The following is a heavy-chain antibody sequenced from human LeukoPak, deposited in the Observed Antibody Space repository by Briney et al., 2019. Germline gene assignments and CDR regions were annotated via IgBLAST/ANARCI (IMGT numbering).Heavy chain of an antibody. CDR3: ARDLSSGSYSPIDY. D-gene: IGHD1-26*01. J-gene: IGHJ4*02. CDR1: GFTFSSYA. Sequence: GGSLRLSCAASGFTFSSYAMHWVRQAPGKRLEWVAVISYDGSNKYYADSVKGRFTISRDNSKNTLYLQMNSLRAEDTAVYYCARDLSSGSYSPIDYWGQGTLVTVSS. CDR2: ISYDGSNK. V-gene: IGHV3-30-3*01.